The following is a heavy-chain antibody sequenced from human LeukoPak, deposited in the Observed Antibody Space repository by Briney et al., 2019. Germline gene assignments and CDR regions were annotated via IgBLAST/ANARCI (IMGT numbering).Heavy chain of an antibody. CDR3: ARDARLGAGYGDYGSNVA. CDR1: GYTFTAYY. D-gene: IGHD4-17*01. CDR2: INPSSGGT. V-gene: IGHV1-2*02. J-gene: IGHJ4*02. Sequence: GASVKVSCKASGYTFTAYYMHWVQQAPGQGLEWMGWINPSSGGTNYAQKFQGRVTMTRDTSISTAYMELSSLRSDDTAVYYCARDARLGAGYGDYGSNVAWGQGTLVTVSS.